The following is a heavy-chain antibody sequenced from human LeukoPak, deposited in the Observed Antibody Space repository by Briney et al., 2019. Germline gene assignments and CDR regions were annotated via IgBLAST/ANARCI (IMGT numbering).Heavy chain of an antibody. V-gene: IGHV1-69*13. CDR3: ARAEYYYGSGSYFHFDY. J-gene: IGHJ4*02. D-gene: IGHD3-10*01. Sequence: SAKVSCKASGGAFSSYAIGWVRQAPGQGLEWMGGIIPIFGTANYAQKFQGRVTITADESTSTAYMELSSLRSEDTAVYYCARAEYYYGSGSYFHFDYWGQGTLVTVSS. CDR1: GGAFSSYA. CDR2: IIPIFGTA.